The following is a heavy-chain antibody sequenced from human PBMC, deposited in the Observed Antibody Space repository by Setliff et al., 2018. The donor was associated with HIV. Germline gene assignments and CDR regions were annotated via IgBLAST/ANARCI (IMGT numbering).Heavy chain of an antibody. J-gene: IGHJ6*03. CDR3: AGDVDTAMAKYYYYYYMDV. CDR2: IIPSGST. Sequence: PSETLSLTCSLSGDSISDNDFYWSWIRQPPGKGLEWIGEIIPSGSTNYNPSLKSRVTMSVDTSKNQFSLKLSSVTAADTAVYYCAGDVDTAMAKYYYYYYMDVWGKGTTVTVSS. CDR1: GDSISDNDFY. V-gene: IGHV4-34*12. D-gene: IGHD5-18*01.